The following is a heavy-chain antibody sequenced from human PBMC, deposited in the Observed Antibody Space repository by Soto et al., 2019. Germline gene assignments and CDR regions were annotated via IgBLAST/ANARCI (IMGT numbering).Heavy chain of an antibody. D-gene: IGHD2-15*01. CDR3: AGVGGSLTPPWWY. J-gene: IGHJ4*02. V-gene: IGHV4-39*01. CDR1: GGSISSSSYY. CDR2: IYYSGST. Sequence: SETLSLTCTVSGGSISSSSYYWGWIRQPPGKGLEWIGSIYYSGSTYYNPSLKSRVTISVDTSKNQFSLKLSSVTAADTAVYYCAGVGGSLTPPWWYWGQGTLVTVSS.